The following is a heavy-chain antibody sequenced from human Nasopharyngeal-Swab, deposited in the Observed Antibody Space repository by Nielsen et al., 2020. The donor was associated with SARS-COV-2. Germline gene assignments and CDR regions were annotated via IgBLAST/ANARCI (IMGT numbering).Heavy chain of an antibody. CDR2: INPSDSYT. D-gene: IGHD3-10*01. CDR3: ARLTYYYGSGKYTSRFDY. V-gene: IGHV5-10-1*01. Sequence: VRQMPGKVLEWMGRINPSDSYTNYSPSFQGHITISTDKSISTAYLQWSSLKASDTAMYYCARLTYYYGSGKYTSRFDYWGQGTLVTVSS. J-gene: IGHJ4*02.